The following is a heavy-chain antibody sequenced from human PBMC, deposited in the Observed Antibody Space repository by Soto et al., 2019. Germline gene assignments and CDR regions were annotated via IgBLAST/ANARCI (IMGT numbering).Heavy chain of an antibody. CDR2: ISYDGSNK. V-gene: IGHV3-30*18. CDR3: AKDWEGGMDV. J-gene: IGHJ6*04. CDR1: GFTFSSYG. D-gene: IGHD1-26*01. Sequence: QVQLVESGGGVVQPARSLRLSCAASGFTFSSYGMHWVRQAPGKGLEWVAVISYDGSNKYYADSVKGRFTNSRDNSKNTLYLQLTSRRAEDTAVYYWAKDWEGGMDVWGEGTTVTVSS.